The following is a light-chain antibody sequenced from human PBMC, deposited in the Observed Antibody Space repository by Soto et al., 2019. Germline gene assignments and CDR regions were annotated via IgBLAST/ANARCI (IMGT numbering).Light chain of an antibody. Sequence: DIQMTQSPSFVSASVGDRATITCRASQGISTWLAWYQQKPGKAPNLLIYAASNLQNGVPSRFSGSGSGTDFTLTISSLQPEDFATYYCQQTNTFPLSFGTGTKVDVK. CDR2: AAS. CDR1: QGISTW. V-gene: IGKV1-12*01. CDR3: QQTNTFPLS. J-gene: IGKJ3*01.